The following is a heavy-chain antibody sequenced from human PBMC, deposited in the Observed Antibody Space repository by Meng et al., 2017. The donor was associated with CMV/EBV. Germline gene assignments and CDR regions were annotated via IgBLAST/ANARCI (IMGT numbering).Heavy chain of an antibody. Sequence: SETLSLTCTVSGGSVSSGSYYWGWIRQPPGKGLEWIGSIYYSGSTYYNPSLKSRVTISVDTSKNQFSLKLSSVTAADTAVYYCARLIRTYYYDSSGYERDYWGQGTLVTVSS. CDR2: IYYSGST. D-gene: IGHD3-22*01. CDR3: ARLIRTYYYDSSGYERDY. V-gene: IGHV4-39*01. J-gene: IGHJ4*02. CDR1: GGSVSSGSYY.